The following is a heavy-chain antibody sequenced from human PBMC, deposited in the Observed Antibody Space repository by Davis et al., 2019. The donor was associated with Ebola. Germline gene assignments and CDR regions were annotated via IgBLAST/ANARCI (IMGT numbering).Heavy chain of an antibody. D-gene: IGHD3-3*01. CDR3: ARDLGFLEWPPLFDP. Sequence: MPSETLSLTCAVYGGSISSYYWSWIRQPPGKGLEWIGYIYYSGSTNYNPSLKSRVTISVDTSKNQFSLKLSSVTAADTAVYYCARDLGFLEWPPLFDPWGQGTLVTVSS. V-gene: IGHV4-59*01. J-gene: IGHJ5*02. CDR2: IYYSGST. CDR1: GGSISSYY.